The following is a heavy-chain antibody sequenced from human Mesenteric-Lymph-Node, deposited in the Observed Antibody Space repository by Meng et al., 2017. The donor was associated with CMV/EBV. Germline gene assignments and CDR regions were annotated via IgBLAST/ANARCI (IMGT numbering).Heavy chain of an antibody. CDR3: ARVLALGYCSSTSCHYYFDY. D-gene: IGHD2-2*01. CDR2: INSDGSST. Sequence: GESLKISCAASGFTFSSYWMHWVRQAPGKGLVWVSRINSDGSSTSYADSVKGRFTISRDNAKNTLYLQMNSLRAEDTAVYYCARVLALGYCSSTSCHYYFDYWGQGTLVTVSS. J-gene: IGHJ4*02. V-gene: IGHV3-74*01. CDR1: GFTFSSYW.